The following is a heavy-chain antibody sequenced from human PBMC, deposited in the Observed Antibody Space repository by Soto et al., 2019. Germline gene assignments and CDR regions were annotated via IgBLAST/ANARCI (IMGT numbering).Heavy chain of an antibody. J-gene: IGHJ4*02. V-gene: IGHV4-39*01. CDR2: IYYSGST. D-gene: IGHD2-2*01. Sequence: SETLSLTCTVSGGSISSSSYYWGWIRQPPGKGLEWIGSIYYSGSTYYNPSLKSRVTISVDTSKNQFSLKLSSVTAADTAVYYCARQGVVPAAIYFDYWGQGTLVTVSS. CDR3: ARQGVVPAAIYFDY. CDR1: GGSISSSSYY.